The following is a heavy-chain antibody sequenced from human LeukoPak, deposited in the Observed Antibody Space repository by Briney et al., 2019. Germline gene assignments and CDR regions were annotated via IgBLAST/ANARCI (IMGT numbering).Heavy chain of an antibody. J-gene: IGHJ6*03. CDR2: ISSSSSTI. CDR1: GGSISSSS. CDR3: ARDPGSSSDYYYYMDV. Sequence: ETLSLTCTVSGGSISSSSYYWGWIRQAPGKGLEWVSYISSSSSTIYYADSVKGRFTISRDNAKNSLYLQMNSPRAEDTAVYYCARDPGSSSDYYYYMDVWGKGTTVTVSS. D-gene: IGHD6-6*01. V-gene: IGHV3-48*01.